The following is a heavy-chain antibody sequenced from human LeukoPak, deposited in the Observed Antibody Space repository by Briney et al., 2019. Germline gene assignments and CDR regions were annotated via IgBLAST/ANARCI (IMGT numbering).Heavy chain of an antibody. D-gene: IGHD5-18*01. CDR2: IKQDGSEK. CDR1: GFTFSSYW. CDR3: ARGHSYGFVLDY. J-gene: IGHJ4*02. Sequence: GGSLRLSCAASGFTFSSYWISWVRQAPGKGLEWVANIKQDGSEKYYVDSVKGRFTISRDNAKNSLYLQMNSLRAEDMAVYYCARGHSYGFVLDYWGQGTLVTVSS. V-gene: IGHV3-7*01.